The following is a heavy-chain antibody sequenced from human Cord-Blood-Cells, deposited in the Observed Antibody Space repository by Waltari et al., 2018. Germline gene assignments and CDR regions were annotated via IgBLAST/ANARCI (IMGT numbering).Heavy chain of an antibody. CDR1: GGSISSSSYY. D-gene: IGHD6-6*01. CDR2: IYYSGST. V-gene: IGHV4-39*01. CDR3: ARRVRHIAAIDY. J-gene: IGHJ4*02. Sequence: QLQLQESGPGLVKPSETLSLTCTVSGGSISSSSYYWGWIRQPPGKGLEWIGSIYYSGSTYYNPSLKSRVTISGDTSKNQFSLKLSSVTAADTAVYYCARRVRHIAAIDYWGQGTLVTVSS.